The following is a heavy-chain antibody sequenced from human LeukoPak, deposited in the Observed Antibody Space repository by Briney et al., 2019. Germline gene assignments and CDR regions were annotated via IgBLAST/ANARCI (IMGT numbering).Heavy chain of an antibody. CDR2: IYHNGNT. J-gene: IGHJ4*02. CDR3: ARAGSGTYYKGFDY. D-gene: IGHD3-10*01. CDR1: GYSISSGYY. V-gene: IGHV4-38-2*02. Sequence: PSETLSLTCTVSGYSISSGYYWGWIRQPPGKGLEWIGSIYHNGNTFYNPSLKSRVTISVDTSKNQFSLKLSSVTAADTAVYYCARAGSGTYYKGFDYWGQGTLVTVSS.